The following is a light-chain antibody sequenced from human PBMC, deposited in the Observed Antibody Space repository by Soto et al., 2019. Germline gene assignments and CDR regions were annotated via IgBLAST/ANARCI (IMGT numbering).Light chain of an antibody. CDR2: RNN. CDR1: SSNIGSNY. CDR3: AAWDDSLSGHVV. V-gene: IGLV1-47*01. J-gene: IGLJ2*01. Sequence: QSVLTQPPSASGTPGQRVTISCSGSSSNIGSNYVYWYQQLPGTAPKLLIYRNNQRPSGVPDRCSGSKSGTSASLAISGRRSEDEADYYCAAWDDSLSGHVVFGGGTKLTVL.